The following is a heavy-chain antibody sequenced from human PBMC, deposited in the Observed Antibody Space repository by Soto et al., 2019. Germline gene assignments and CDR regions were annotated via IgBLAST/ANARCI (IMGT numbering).Heavy chain of an antibody. D-gene: IGHD3-22*01. J-gene: IGHJ4*02. V-gene: IGHV3-9*01. Sequence: GGSLRLSCAAPGFTFDDYAMHWVRQAPGKGLEWVSGINWNSDTIGYADSVKGRFTVSRDNAKGSLLLQMSSLRAEDTAVYFCAMSNSNDLYYHFESWGQGTPVTVSS. CDR3: AMSNSNDLYYHFES. CDR2: INWNSDTI. CDR1: GFTFDDYA.